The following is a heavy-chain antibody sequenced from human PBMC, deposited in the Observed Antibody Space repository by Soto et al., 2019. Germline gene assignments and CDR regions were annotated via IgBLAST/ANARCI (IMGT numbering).Heavy chain of an antibody. V-gene: IGHV1-69*06. J-gene: IGHJ5*02. CDR3: ARASGTYYYDNGVWFEP. Sequence: GASVKVSCKASGGTFSSYAISWVRQAPGQGLEWMGGIIPIFGTANYAQKFQGRVTITADKSTSTAYMELSSLRSEDTAVYYCARASGTYYYDNGVWFEPWGQGTLVTVSS. CDR2: IIPIFGTA. D-gene: IGHD3-22*01. CDR1: GGTFSSYA.